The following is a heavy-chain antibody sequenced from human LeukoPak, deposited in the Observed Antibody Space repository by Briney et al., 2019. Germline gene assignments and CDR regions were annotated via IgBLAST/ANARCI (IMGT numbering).Heavy chain of an antibody. CDR1: GYTFTGYY. J-gene: IGHJ4*02. CDR2: INPNSGGT. V-gene: IGHV1-2*02. D-gene: IGHD5-18*01. CDR3: ARDPSWAMVTDY. Sequence: ASVKVSCKASGYTFTGYYIHWMRQAPGQELEWMGWINPNSGGTNYAQKFQGRVTMTRDTSISTAYMELSRLRSDDTAVYYCARDPSWAMVTDYWGQGTLVTVSS.